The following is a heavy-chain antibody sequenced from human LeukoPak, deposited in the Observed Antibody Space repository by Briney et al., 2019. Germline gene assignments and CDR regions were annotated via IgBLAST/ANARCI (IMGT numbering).Heavy chain of an antibody. V-gene: IGHV4-34*01. CDR3: AREGSSSGPEIDI. D-gene: IGHD2-15*01. J-gene: IGHJ3*02. CDR1: GGSISSYY. CDR2: INHSGST. Sequence: PSETLSLTCTVSGGSISSYYWSWIRQPPGKGLEWIGEINHSGSTNYNPSLKSRVTISVDTSKNQFSLKLSSVTAADTAVYYCAREGSSSGPEIDIWGQGTMVTVSS.